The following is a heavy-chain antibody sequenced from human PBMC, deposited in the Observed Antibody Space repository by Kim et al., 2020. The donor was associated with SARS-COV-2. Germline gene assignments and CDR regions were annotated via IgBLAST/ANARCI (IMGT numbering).Heavy chain of an antibody. V-gene: IGHV3-33*01. CDR2: IWYDGGNK. J-gene: IGHJ6*02. CDR1: GFAMSSYG. Sequence: GGSLRLSCAASGFAMSSYGMHWVRQAPGKGLEWVSLIWYDGGNKYYADSVKGRFTISRDNSKNTLYLQMNSPRAEDTAVYYCARDYAGYFKGLDVWGQGTTVTVSS. D-gene: IGHD3-9*01. CDR3: ARDYAGYFKGLDV.